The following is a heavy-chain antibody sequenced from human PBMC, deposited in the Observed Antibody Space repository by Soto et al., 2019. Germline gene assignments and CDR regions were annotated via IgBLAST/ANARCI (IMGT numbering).Heavy chain of an antibody. Sequence: GSLRLSCAASGFTFRSYWMHWVRQAPGKGLVWVSRVNSDGSITNYADAVKGRFTISRDNAKNTLYLQMDGLRAEDTAVYYCARVGATTWYWGQGTLVTVSS. CDR3: ARVGATTWY. CDR1: GFTFRSYW. V-gene: IGHV3-74*01. J-gene: IGHJ4*02. D-gene: IGHD1-26*01. CDR2: VNSDGSIT.